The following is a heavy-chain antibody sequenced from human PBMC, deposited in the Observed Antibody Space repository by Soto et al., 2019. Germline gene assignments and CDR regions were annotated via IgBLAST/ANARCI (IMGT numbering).Heavy chain of an antibody. CDR1: XXXXXXYG. J-gene: IGHJ4*02. Sequence: QVQLVESGGGVVQPGRSLRLSCAASXXXXXXYGMHWVRQXPGKGLXWVAVISYDGSNKYYADSVKGRFTISRDNSKNTLYLQMNSLRAEXTAVXXCXXXXXXXXXXXXXXPXXWGQGTLVTVSS. CDR3: XXXXXXXXXXXXXXPXX. CDR2: ISYDGSNK. V-gene: IGHV3-30*03.